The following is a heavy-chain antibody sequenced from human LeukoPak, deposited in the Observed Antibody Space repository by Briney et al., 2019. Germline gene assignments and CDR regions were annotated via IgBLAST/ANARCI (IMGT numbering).Heavy chain of an antibody. J-gene: IGHJ4*02. V-gene: IGHV3-33*01. CDR2: IWSDVSNK. CDR1: GFTFSRYG. Sequence: GGSLRLSCAASGFTFSRYGMHRVRQAPGKGLEWVAVIWSDVSNKYYVDSVKGRFTISRDNSKNTLYLQMNSLRAEDTALYYCARDRGSYGYGASDYWGQGTLVTVSS. CDR3: ARDRGSYGYGASDY. D-gene: IGHD5-18*01.